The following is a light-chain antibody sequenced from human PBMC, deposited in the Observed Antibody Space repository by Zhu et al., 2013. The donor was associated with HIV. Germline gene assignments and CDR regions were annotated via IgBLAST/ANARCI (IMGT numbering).Light chain of an antibody. V-gene: IGKV3-20*01. CDR3: QQYGSSPLYS. Sequence: EIVLTQSPGTLSLSPGERATLSCRASQSVSSSYLAWYQQKPGQAPRLLIFRASSRATGIPERFSGSGSGTDFTLTISRLDPEDFAVYYCQQYGSSPLYSFGQGTKLEIK. CDR2: RAS. J-gene: IGKJ2*03. CDR1: QSVSSSY.